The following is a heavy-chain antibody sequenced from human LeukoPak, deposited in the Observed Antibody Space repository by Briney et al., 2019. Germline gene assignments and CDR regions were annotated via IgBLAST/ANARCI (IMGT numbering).Heavy chain of an antibody. D-gene: IGHD1-1*01. CDR3: ARGTAYNWNDAWFDP. CDR2: INPTGDTT. J-gene: IGHJ5*02. V-gene: IGHV1-46*01. Sequence: ASVKVSCKASGYTFTSHYMHWVRQAPGQGLEWMGVINPTGDTTRYAQKFQGRVTMTRDMSTSTDYMELSSLRSEDTAVYYCARGTAYNWNDAWFDPWGQGTLVTVSS. CDR1: GYTFTSHY.